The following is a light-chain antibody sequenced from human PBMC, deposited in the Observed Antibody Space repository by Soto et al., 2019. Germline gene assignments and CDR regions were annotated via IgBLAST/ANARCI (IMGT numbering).Light chain of an antibody. CDR3: QHYNEWPLT. J-gene: IGKJ4*01. V-gene: IGKV3-15*01. CDR2: GAS. Sequence: EIVLTQSPATLSVSQGEGATLSCRASGSVSNNLAWYQQKPGQPPRLLIKGASSRATGIPARFSGSWSGTEFTLTISSLQSEDFAVYYCQHYNEWPLTFGGGTKVELK. CDR1: GSVSNN.